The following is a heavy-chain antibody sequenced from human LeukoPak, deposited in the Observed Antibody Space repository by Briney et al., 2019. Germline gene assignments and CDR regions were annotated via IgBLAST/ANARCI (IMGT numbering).Heavy chain of an antibody. Sequence: GGSLRLSCAASGFTFSNYWITWVRQAPGKGLEWVANIKQGGSEKHYVDSVKGRFTISRDDARNSLYLQMNSLRIEDTAVYYCAREGQQSYGMDVWGQRTTVTVSS. CDR2: IKQGGSEK. J-gene: IGHJ6*02. D-gene: IGHD6-13*01. CDR3: AREGQQSYGMDV. V-gene: IGHV3-7*05. CDR1: GFTFSNYW.